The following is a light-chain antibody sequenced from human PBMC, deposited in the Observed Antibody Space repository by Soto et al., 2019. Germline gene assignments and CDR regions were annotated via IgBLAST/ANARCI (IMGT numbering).Light chain of an antibody. CDR2: EVS. V-gene: IGLV2-8*01. Sequence: TQPLSASWAPWQAITNSCSANGRGVGGYNYVSWYQQHPGKAPKLMIYEVSKRPSGVPDRFSGSKSGNTASLTVSVLQAEDEADYYCISYAGSNLLYVFGTGTKVTVL. J-gene: IGLJ1*01. CDR1: GRGVGGYNY. CDR3: ISYAGSNLLYV.